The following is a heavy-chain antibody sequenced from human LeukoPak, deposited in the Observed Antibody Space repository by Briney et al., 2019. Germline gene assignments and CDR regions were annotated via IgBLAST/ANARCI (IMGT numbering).Heavy chain of an antibody. V-gene: IGHV4-59*01. D-gene: IGHD1-7*01. CDR1: GGSISSYY. CDR3: ARDLELELPGGYAFDI. CDR2: IYYSGST. J-gene: IGHJ3*02. Sequence: SETLSLTCTVSGGSISSYYWSWIRQPPGKGLEWIGYIYYSGSTNYNPSLKSRVTISVDTSKNQFSLKLSSVTAADTAVYYCARDLELELPGGYAFDIWGQGTMATVSS.